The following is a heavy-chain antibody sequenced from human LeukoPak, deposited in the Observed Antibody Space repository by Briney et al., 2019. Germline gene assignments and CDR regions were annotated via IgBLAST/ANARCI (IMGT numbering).Heavy chain of an antibody. CDR2: ITYSGST. CDR3: ARSPLNRYCSGGSCYRVAPAIYYYYGMDV. V-gene: IGHV4-34*01. J-gene: IGHJ6*02. CDR1: GGSFSGYY. Sequence: SETLSLTCAVYGGSFSGYYWSWIRQPPGKGLEWIGEITYSGSTNYYPSLKSRVTISVDTSKNQFSLKLSSVTAADTAVYYCARSPLNRYCSGGSCYRVAPAIYYYYGMDVWGQGTTVTVSS. D-gene: IGHD2-15*01.